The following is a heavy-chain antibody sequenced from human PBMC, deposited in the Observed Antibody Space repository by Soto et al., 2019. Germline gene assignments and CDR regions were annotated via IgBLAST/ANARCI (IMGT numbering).Heavy chain of an antibody. CDR2: ISYDGSNK. Sequence: GGSLRLSCAASGFTFSSYAMHWVRQAPGKGLEWVAVISYDGSNKYYADSVKGRFTISRDNSKNTLYLQMNSLRAEDTAVYYCARDRLYSSSSTGNWFDPWGQGTLVTVSS. CDR1: GFTFSSYA. J-gene: IGHJ5*02. D-gene: IGHD6-13*01. V-gene: IGHV3-30-3*01. CDR3: ARDRLYSSSSTGNWFDP.